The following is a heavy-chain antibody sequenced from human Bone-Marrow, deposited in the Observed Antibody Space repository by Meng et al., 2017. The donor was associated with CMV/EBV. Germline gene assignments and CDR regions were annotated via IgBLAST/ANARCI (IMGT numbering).Heavy chain of an antibody. D-gene: IGHD4-11*01. J-gene: IGHJ4*02. CDR3: ARVPTRTTVTTFDF. CDR2: INPSGGST. V-gene: IGHV1-46*01. CDR1: GFTFTTCL. Sequence: ASVKVSCKASGFTFTTCLMHWVRQAPGQGLEWMGMINPSGGSTAYAQKFQGRVTMTRDTSTSTVYMELSSLRSEDTAVYYCARVPTRTTVTTFDFWDQGPVVPVSS.